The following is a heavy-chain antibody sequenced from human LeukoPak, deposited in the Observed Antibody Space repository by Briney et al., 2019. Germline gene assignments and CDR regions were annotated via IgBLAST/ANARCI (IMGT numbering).Heavy chain of an antibody. V-gene: IGHV4-59*01. J-gene: IGHJ4*02. CDR1: GGSISSYY. CDR2: IYYSGST. CDR3: AGSRDGYNYV. Sequence: SETLPLTCTVSGGSISSYYWSWIRQPPGKGLEWIGYIYYSGSTNYNPSLKSRVTISVDTSKNQFSLKLSSVTAADTAVYYCAGSRDGYNYVWGQGTLVTVPS. D-gene: IGHD5-24*01.